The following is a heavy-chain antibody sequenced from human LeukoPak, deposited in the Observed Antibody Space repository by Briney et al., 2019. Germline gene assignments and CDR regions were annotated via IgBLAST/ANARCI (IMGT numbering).Heavy chain of an antibody. CDR2: ISYDGTYK. V-gene: IGHV3-30*07. J-gene: IGHJ2*01. CDR1: GFTFSNYA. D-gene: IGHD2/OR15-2a*01. Sequence: PGGSLRLSCAASGFTFSNYALHWVRQAPGKGLEWVAVISYDGTYKYYADSVKGRFTISRDTSKNTLYLQVNSLRAEDTAVYYCARDRSMSGWYIDLWGRGTLVTVSS. CDR3: ARDRSMSGWYIDL.